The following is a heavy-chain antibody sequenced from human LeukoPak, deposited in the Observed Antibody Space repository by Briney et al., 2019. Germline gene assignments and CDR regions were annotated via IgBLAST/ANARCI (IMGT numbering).Heavy chain of an antibody. V-gene: IGHV4-61*02. CDR3: ARGVTVVNFDF. Sequence: SETLSLTCTVSGGSISSSSYYWSWIRQPAGKGLEWIGRIYTSGSINYNPSLKSRVTISVDTSKNQFSLKLSSVTAADTAVYYCARGVTVVNFDFWGQGTLVTVSS. J-gene: IGHJ4*02. D-gene: IGHD4-23*01. CDR2: IYTSGSI. CDR1: GGSISSSSYY.